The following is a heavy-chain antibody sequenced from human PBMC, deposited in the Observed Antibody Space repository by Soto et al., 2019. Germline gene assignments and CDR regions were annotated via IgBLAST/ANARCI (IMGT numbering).Heavy chain of an antibody. CDR3: ARDHGGSYQADSFDP. CDR1: GYTFTTYG. D-gene: IGHD1-26*01. Sequence: QVQRVQSGVEVKKPGASVKVSCKASGYTFTTYGISWVRQAPAQGLEWMGWISPYDGDTNYADTLQGRVTLTTDTSTTTAYMELRSLRSDDTAMYYCARDHGGSYQADSFDPWGQGTLVIVSS. V-gene: IGHV1-18*01. J-gene: IGHJ5*02. CDR2: ISPYDGDT.